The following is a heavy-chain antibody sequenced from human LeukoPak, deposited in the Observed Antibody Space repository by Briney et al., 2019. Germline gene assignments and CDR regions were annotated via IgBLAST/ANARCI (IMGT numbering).Heavy chain of an antibody. J-gene: IGHJ3*02. V-gene: IGHV4-34*01. CDR1: AGTFSGYY. CDR2: INQSGST. Sequence: SETLSLTCAVYAGTFSGYYWTWIRQPPGKGLEWIGEINQSGSTNYNPSLKSRVTISVDTSNNQFSLKLSSVTAADSAVYYCARRSALDIWGQGTKVAVSS. CDR3: ARRSALDI.